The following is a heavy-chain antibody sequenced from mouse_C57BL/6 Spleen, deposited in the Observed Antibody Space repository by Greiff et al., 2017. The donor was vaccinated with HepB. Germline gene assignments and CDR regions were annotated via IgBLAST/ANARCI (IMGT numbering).Heavy chain of an antibody. J-gene: IGHJ2*01. CDR3: ARSGGYDSYYFDY. V-gene: IGHV1-63*01. D-gene: IGHD2-2*01. CDR2: IYPGGGYT. Sequence: QVQLQQSGAELVRPGTSVKMSCKASGYTFTNYWIGWAKQRPGHGLEWIGDIYPGGGYTNYNEKFKGKATLTADKSSSTAYMQFSSLTSEDSAIYNCARSGGYDSYYFDYWGQGTTLTVSS. CDR1: GYTFTNYW.